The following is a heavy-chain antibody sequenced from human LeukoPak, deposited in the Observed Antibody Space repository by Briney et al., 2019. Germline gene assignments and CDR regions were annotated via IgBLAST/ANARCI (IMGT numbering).Heavy chain of an antibody. CDR2: INHSGST. CDR3: ARPTDFDY. V-gene: IGHV4-34*01. J-gene: IGHJ4*02. CDR1: GGSFSGYY. Sequence: PSETLSLTCAVYGGSFSGYYWSWIRQPPGKGLEWIGEINHSGSTNYNPSLKSRVTISVDTSKNQFSLKLSSVTAADTAVYYCARPTDFDYWGQGTLVTVSS. D-gene: IGHD1-26*01.